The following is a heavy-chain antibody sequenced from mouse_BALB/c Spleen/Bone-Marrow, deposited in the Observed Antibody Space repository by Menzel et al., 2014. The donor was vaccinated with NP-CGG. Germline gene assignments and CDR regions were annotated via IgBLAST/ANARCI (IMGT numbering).Heavy chain of an antibody. V-gene: IGHV3-2*02. Sequence: VQLQQSGPGLVKPSQSLSLTCTVTGYSITSDYAWNWIRQFPGNKLEWMGYISYSDITSYNPSLKSRISITRDTSKNQFLLQLNSVTTEDTATYYCARSRGLRRDWYFDVWGAGTTVTVSS. CDR1: GYSITSDYA. CDR2: ISYSDIT. J-gene: IGHJ1*01. D-gene: IGHD2-4*01. CDR3: ARSRGLRRDWYFDV.